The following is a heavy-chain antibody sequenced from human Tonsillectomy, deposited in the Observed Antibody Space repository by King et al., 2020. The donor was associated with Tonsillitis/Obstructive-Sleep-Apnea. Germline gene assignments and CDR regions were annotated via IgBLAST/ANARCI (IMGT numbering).Heavy chain of an antibody. V-gene: IGHV3-23*04. CDR2: ICGRGDST. J-gene: IGHJ4*02. CDR1: GFTFSSYA. CDR3: AKDRERYSYGSDF. Sequence: QLVQSGGGLVQPGGSLRLSCAASGFTFSSYAMSWVRQAPGKGLEWVSAICGRGDSTYYADTVKVRFTISRDNSKNTLYLQRNGLRAEDTAVYYCAKDRERYSYGSDFWGQGTLVTVSS. D-gene: IGHD5-18*01.